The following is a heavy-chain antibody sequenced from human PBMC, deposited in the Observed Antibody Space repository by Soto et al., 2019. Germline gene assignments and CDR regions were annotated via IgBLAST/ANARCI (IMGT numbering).Heavy chain of an antibody. CDR2: ISSSSSYI. CDR3: ARDTGDSRGYFDY. V-gene: IGHV3-21*01. CDR1: GFTFSSYS. Sequence: GGSLRLSCAASGFTFSSYSMNCVRQAPGKGLEWVSSISSSSSYIYYADSVKGRFTISRDNAKNSLYLQMNSLRAEDTAVYYCARDTGDSRGYFDYWGQGTLVTVSS. J-gene: IGHJ4*02. D-gene: IGHD7-27*01.